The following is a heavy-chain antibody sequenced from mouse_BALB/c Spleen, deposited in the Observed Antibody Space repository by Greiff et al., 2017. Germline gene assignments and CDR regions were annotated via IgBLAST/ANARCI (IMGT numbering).Heavy chain of an antibody. CDR3: ARRTLYYYAMDY. Sequence: EVMLVESGGGLVKPGGSLKLSCAASGFAFSSYDMSWVRQTPEKRLEWVAYISSGGGSTYYPDTVKGRFTISRDNAKNTLYLQMSSLKSEDTAMYYCARRTLYYYAMDYWGQGTSVTVSS. V-gene: IGHV5-12-1*01. CDR2: ISSGGGST. J-gene: IGHJ4*01. CDR1: GFAFSSYD.